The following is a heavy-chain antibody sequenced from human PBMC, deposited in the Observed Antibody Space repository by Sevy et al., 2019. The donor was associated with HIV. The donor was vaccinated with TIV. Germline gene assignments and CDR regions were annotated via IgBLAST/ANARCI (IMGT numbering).Heavy chain of an antibody. D-gene: IGHD2-15*01. CDR1: GFTFSSYA. J-gene: IGHJ4*02. Sequence: GGYLRLSCAASGFTFSSYAMSWVRQAPGKGLEWVSAISGSGGSTYYADSVKGRFTISRDNSKKTLYLQMNSLRAEDTAVYYCAKDGPDCSGGSCYAVTIYYFDYWGQGTLVTVSS. V-gene: IGHV3-23*01. CDR2: ISGSGGST. CDR3: AKDGPDCSGGSCYAVTIYYFDY.